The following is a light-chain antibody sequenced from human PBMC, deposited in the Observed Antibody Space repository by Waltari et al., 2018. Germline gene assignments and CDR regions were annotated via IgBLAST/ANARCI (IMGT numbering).Light chain of an antibody. Sequence: EIVLTQSPVTLSSSPGEGATLSCKTSQSVGTYLAWYQQRPGQAPRLLVYDASLRAAGIPTRFSGSGSGTDFTLTISSLESEDFAVYFCQQRSSWPLTFGPGTTV. CDR1: QSVGTY. J-gene: IGKJ3*01. CDR2: DAS. V-gene: IGKV3-11*01. CDR3: QQRSSWPLT.